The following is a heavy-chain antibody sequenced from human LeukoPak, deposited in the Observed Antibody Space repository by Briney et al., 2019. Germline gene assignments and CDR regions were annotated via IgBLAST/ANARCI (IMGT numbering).Heavy chain of an antibody. Sequence: RSGTPSLTCTVSGGSISSSSYYWGWIRLPPRRGLGWIVSIHYSWSTYYNPSLKSQVTISVDTSNNQFSLKLSSLTAEEKAVYYCARGEAPLPWVVSGGAFDIWGQGTMVTVSS. D-gene: IGHD6-19*01. CDR1: GGSISSSSYY. J-gene: IGHJ3*02. V-gene: IGHV4-39*07. CDR2: IHYSWST. CDR3: ARGEAPLPWVVSGGAFDI.